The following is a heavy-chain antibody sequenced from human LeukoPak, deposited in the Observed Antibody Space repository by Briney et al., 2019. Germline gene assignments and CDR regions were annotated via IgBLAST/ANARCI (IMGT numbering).Heavy chain of an antibody. Sequence: PSETLSLTCTVSGYSISSGYYWGWIRQPPGKGLEWIGSIYHSGSTYYNPSLKSRVTISVDTSKNQFSLKLSSVTAADTAVYYCARRSSGWYNDWFDPWGQGTLVTVSS. V-gene: IGHV4-38-2*02. CDR2: IYHSGST. CDR3: ARRSSGWYNDWFDP. CDR1: GYSISSGYY. J-gene: IGHJ5*02. D-gene: IGHD6-19*01.